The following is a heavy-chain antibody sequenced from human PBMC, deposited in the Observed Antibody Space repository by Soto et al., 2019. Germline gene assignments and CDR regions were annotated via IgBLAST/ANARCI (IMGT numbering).Heavy chain of an antibody. CDR3: ARGGGWLRIQRYYFDY. D-gene: IGHD5-12*01. V-gene: IGHV1-3*01. CDR1: GYTFTSYA. CDR2: INAGNGNT. J-gene: IGHJ4*02. Sequence: QVQHVQSGAEVKKPGASVKVSCKASGYTFTSYAMHWVRQAPGQRLEWMGWINAGNGNTKYSQKFQGRVTITRDTSASTAYMELSSLRSEDTAVYYCARGGGWLRIQRYYFDYWGQGTLVTVSS.